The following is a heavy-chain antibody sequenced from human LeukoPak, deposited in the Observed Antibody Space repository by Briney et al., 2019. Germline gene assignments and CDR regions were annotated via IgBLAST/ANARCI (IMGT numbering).Heavy chain of an antibody. D-gene: IGHD2/OR15-2a*01. CDR1: GFSFNDCT. V-gene: IGHV3-23*01. CDR2: ISNAGTT. CDR3: AKRVINNPFDN. Sequence: GGSLRLSCAASGFSFNDCTMNWVGQARGKGLEWVAVISNAGTTYYIDSVKGRFTISRDNSKNTLYLQMNGLRAEDTAVYFCAKRVINNPFDNWGQGPLVTVSS. J-gene: IGHJ4*02.